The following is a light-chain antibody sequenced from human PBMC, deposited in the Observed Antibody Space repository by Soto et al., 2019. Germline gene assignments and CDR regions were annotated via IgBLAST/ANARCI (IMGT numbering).Light chain of an antibody. CDR1: QSIGTW. CDR2: KAS. V-gene: IGKV1-5*03. Sequence: DIQMTQSPSTLSASVGDRVTITCWASQSIGTWLAWYQQKPGKAPKVLIHKASSLESGVPSRFSGSGSGTEFTLTISSLQPDDFASYYCQQYNIYPYTLGQGTKVEIK. CDR3: QQYNIYPYT. J-gene: IGKJ2*01.